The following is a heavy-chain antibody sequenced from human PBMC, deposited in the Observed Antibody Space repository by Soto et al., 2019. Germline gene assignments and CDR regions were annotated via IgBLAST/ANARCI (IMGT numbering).Heavy chain of an antibody. CDR3: AKGAILEWLLYPLYHGMDV. Sequence: GGSLRLSCAASGFTFSSYAMSWVRQAPGKGLEWVSAISGSGGSTYYAESVKGRFTISRDNSKNTLYLQMNSLRAEDTAVYYCAKGAILEWLLYPLYHGMDVWGQGTTVTVSS. CDR2: ISGSGGST. CDR1: GFTFSSYA. D-gene: IGHD3-3*02. V-gene: IGHV3-23*01. J-gene: IGHJ6*02.